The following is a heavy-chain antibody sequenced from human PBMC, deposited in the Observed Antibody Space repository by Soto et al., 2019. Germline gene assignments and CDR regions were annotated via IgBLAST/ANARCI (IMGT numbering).Heavy chain of an antibody. CDR1: GFTFSSYA. CDR3: ARDGTVKNMIVVVMGY. CDR2: ISYDGSNK. V-gene: IGHV3-30-3*01. D-gene: IGHD3-22*01. J-gene: IGHJ4*02. Sequence: QVQLVESGGGVVQPGRSLRLSCAASGFTFSSYAMHWVRQAPGKGRGWVAVISYDGSNKYYADSVKGRFTISRDNSKNTLYLQMNSLRAEDTAVYYCARDGTVKNMIVVVMGYWGQGTLVTVSS.